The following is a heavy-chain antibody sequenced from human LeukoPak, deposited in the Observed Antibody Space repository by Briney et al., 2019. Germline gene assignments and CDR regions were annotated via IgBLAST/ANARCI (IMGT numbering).Heavy chain of an antibody. CDR1: GDSFTSVTDY. CDR2: IYYSGST. D-gene: IGHD3-3*01. Sequence: SETLSLTCTVSGDSFTSVTDYWAWIRQPPGKGLEWIGSIYYSGSTYYNPSLKSRVTISVDTSKNQFSLKLSSVTAADTAVYYCAREGRSDFWSGYYTEGFDYWGQGTLVTVSS. J-gene: IGHJ4*02. V-gene: IGHV4-39*07. CDR3: AREGRSDFWSGYYTEGFDY.